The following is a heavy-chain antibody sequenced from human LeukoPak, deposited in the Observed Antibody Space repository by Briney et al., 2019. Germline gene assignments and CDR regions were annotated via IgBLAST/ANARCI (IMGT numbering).Heavy chain of an antibody. J-gene: IGHJ3*02. Sequence: PGGSLRLSCSASGFTFSSYALHWVRQAPGRGLECVSSITSNGIRTYYADSLKGRFTVYRDNSKNTLFLQMSSLRAEDTAGYYCVKALGLGVSTINAFDIWSQGTMVTVSS. CDR2: ITSNGIRT. CDR1: GFTFSSYA. V-gene: IGHV3-64D*09. D-gene: IGHD5/OR15-5a*01. CDR3: VKALGLGVSTINAFDI.